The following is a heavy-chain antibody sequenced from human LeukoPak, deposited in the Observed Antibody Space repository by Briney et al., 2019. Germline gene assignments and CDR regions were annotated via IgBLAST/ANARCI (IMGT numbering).Heavy chain of an antibody. J-gene: IGHJ4*02. V-gene: IGHV1-46*01. CDR3: ARASYSSSWYERLYYFDY. CDR2: INPSGGST. CDR1: GYSFAGYH. Sequence: ASVKVSCKSSGYSFAGYHMHWVRQAPGQGLEWMGIINPSGGSTSYAQKFQGRVTMTRDTSTSTVYMELSSLRSEDTAVYYCARASYSSSWYERLYYFDYWGQGTLVTVSS. D-gene: IGHD6-13*01.